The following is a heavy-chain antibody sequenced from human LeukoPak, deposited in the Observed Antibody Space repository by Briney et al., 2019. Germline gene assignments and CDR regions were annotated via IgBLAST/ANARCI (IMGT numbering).Heavy chain of an antibody. CDR1: GFTFSSYA. D-gene: IGHD6-13*01. CDR2: ISSNGGST. CDR3: ARDGALYSSSWYFDY. Sequence: GGSLRLSCAASGFTFSSYAMHWVRQAPGKGLEYVSAISSNGGSTYYANSEKGRFTISRDNSKNTLYLQMGSLRAEDMAVYYCARDGALYSSSWYFDYWGQGTLVTVSS. J-gene: IGHJ4*02. V-gene: IGHV3-64*01.